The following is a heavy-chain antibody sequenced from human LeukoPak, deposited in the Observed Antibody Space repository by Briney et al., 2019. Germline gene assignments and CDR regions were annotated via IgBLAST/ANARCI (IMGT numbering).Heavy chain of an antibody. D-gene: IGHD6-19*01. J-gene: IGHJ6*02. CDR2: IYHSGST. V-gene: IGHV4-38-2*02. CDR1: GYSISSGYY. CDR3: ARSSVTGYYYGMGV. Sequence: PSETLSLTCTVSGYSISSGYYWGWIRQPPGKGLEWIGSIYHSGSTYYNPSLKSRVTISVDTSKNQFSLKLSSVTAADTAVYYCARSSVTGYYYGMGVWGQGTTVTVSS.